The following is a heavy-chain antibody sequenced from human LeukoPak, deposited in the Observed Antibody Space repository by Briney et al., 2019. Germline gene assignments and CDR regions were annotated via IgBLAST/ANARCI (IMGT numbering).Heavy chain of an antibody. J-gene: IGHJ5*02. Sequence: ASMKVSCKASGYTFTGYYIHWLRQAPGQGLEWMGWMNPNSGGTKYAQKFQGRVTMTRDTSISTAYMELSRLRSDDTAMYYCARDKLGLGELSLYDQWGQGTLVTVFS. CDR1: GYTFTGYY. CDR2: MNPNSGGT. V-gene: IGHV1-2*02. CDR3: ARDKLGLGELSLYDQ. D-gene: IGHD3-16*02.